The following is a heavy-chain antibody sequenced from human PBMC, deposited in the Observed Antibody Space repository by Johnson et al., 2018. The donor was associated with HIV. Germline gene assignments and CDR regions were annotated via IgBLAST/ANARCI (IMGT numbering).Heavy chain of an antibody. CDR2: SSSSGTTI. D-gene: IGHD1-1*01. CDR3: ARDTGMDPRHDVFDM. CDR1: GFSFSDYY. V-gene: IGHV3-11*01. J-gene: IGHJ3*02. Sequence: QVQLVESGGGLVKPGGSLRLSCVVSGFSFSDYYMSWIRQSPEKGLEWVSYSSSSGTTIYYADSVKGRFTISRDNAKNSLYLQMDGLRPEETAVYYCARDTGMDPRHDVFDMWGQGTMVTVAA.